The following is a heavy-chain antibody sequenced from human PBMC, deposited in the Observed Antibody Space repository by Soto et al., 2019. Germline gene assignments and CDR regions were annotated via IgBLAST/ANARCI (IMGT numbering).Heavy chain of an antibody. CDR1: GYNFISHS. Sequence: QLQLVQSGGEVKKPGASVKVSCKSSGYNFISHSITWVRQAPGQGLEWMGRISAYNGNTNHAQKFQGTRTMTTDTSTSTGDMELRSLRSDDTAGEYGARGVFRGGATGCRDMDGWGPRPTVTVSS. J-gene: IGHJ6*02. CDR3: ARGVFRGGATGCRDMDG. V-gene: IGHV1-18*01. CDR2: ISAYNGNT. D-gene: IGHD2-21*01.